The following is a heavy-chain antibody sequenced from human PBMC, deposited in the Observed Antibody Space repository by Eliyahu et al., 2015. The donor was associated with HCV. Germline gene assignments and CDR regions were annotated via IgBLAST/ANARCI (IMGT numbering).Heavy chain of an antibody. CDR3: AREGRGESFHFDY. CDR1: RFTFXSYD. J-gene: IGHJ4*02. D-gene: IGHD1-26*01. Sequence: EVQLVESGGGLVKPGGSLRLSCAASRFTFXSYDMNWVRQAPGKGLEWVSSISSSSTYMYYADSVKGRVTISRDNAKNSLSLQMNSLRAEDTAVYYCAREGRGESFHFDYWGQGTLVTVSS. V-gene: IGHV3-21*01. CDR2: ISSSSTYM.